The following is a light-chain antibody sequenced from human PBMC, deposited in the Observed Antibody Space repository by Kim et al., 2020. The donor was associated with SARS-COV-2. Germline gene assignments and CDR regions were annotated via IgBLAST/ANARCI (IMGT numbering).Light chain of an antibody. V-gene: IGLV2-23*01. J-gene: IGLJ1*01. Sequence: QSALTQTDSVSGSPGQSITISCTGSNRDVGGYDLVSWYQRHPGEGPKLLIYEVNKRPSGVSSRFSGFKSGSTASLTISGLQAEDEADYYCCAYAGSGTLLFGSGTKV. CDR2: EVN. CDR3: CAYAGSGTLL. CDR1: NRDVGGYDL.